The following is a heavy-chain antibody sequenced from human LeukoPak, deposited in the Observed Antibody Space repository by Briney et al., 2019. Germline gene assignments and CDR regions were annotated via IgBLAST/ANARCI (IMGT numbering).Heavy chain of an antibody. CDR3: AESNGYGLGEI. CDR1: GGSISTSNYY. J-gene: IGHJ3*02. Sequence: SETLSLTCTVSGGSISTSNYYWGWIRQPPGKGLEWIGNIFYSGSTYYSPSLGSRVTISLDTSRNQFSLKLNSLTAADTARYYCAESNGYGLGEIWGQETMVSVS. V-gene: IGHV4-39*07. CDR2: IFYSGST. D-gene: IGHD3-10*01.